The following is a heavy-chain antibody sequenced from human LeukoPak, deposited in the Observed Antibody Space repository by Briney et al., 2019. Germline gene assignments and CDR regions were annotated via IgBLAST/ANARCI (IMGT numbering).Heavy chain of an antibody. Sequence: PSQTLSLTCAVSGGSISSYYWSWIRQPPGKGLEWIGYIYYSGSTNYNPSLKSRVTISVDTSKNQFSLKLSSVTAADTAVYYCARGVIVVVPAAIPFFDYWGQGTLVTVSS. V-gene: IGHV4-59*01. CDR3: ARGVIVVVPAAIPFFDY. CDR1: GGSISSYY. D-gene: IGHD2-2*01. CDR2: IYYSGST. J-gene: IGHJ4*02.